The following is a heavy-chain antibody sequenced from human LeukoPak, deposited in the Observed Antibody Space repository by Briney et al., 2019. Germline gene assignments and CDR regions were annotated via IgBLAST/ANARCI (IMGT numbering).Heavy chain of an antibody. V-gene: IGHV3-7*01. Sequence: GGSLRLSCAASGFTFSNYWMTWVRQAPGKGLEWVANIRRDGVEKHYVDSVEGRFTISRDNGKNSLYLQMNSLRADDTAVYYCARDSTFYSNYFYDVFDIWGQGIMVTVSS. J-gene: IGHJ3*02. D-gene: IGHD4-11*01. CDR1: GFTFSNYW. CDR3: ARDSTFYSNYFYDVFDI. CDR2: IRRDGVEK.